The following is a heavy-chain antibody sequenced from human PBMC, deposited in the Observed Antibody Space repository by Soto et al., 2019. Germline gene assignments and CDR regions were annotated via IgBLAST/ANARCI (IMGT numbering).Heavy chain of an antibody. CDR1: GFTFSSYA. CDR2: ISFDGSNK. CDR3: ARDEPGYSYGPKLSRYYYYGMDV. Sequence: GSLRLSCAASGFTFSSYAMHWVRQAPGKGLEWVAVISFDGSNKYYADSVKGRFTISRDNSKNTLYLQMNSLRAEDTAVYYCARDEPGYSYGPKLSRYYYYGMDVWGQGTTVTVS. D-gene: IGHD5-18*01. J-gene: IGHJ6*02. V-gene: IGHV3-30-3*01.